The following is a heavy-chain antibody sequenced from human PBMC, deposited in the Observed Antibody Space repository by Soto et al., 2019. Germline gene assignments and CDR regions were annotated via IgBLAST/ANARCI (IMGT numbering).Heavy chain of an antibody. D-gene: IGHD4-17*01. CDR1: GFTFSNHV. V-gene: IGHV3-48*01. J-gene: IGHJ4*02. CDR2: INRDSNT. CDR3: VNGDYY. Sequence: EEQLVESGGGLVQPGGSLRLSCAASGFTFSNHVMNWVRQAPGRGLEWVSSINRDSNTFYADSVKGRFPISRDNAKDSLYLQMNSLRADDTAVYYCVNGDYYVGQGTLVTVSS.